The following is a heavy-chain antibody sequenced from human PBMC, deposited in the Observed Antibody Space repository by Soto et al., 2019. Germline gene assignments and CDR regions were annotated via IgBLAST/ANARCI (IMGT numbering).Heavy chain of an antibody. J-gene: IGHJ6*02. CDR3: ARDKTQGYGMDV. CDR2: IYSGGST. CDR1: VFTVSSNY. V-gene: IGHV3-53*01. Sequence: AASLRLSFSASVFTVSSNYMSWVRQAPGKGLEWVSVIYSGGSTYYADSVKGRFTISGDNSKNTLYLQMNSLRAEDTAVYYCARDKTQGYGMDVWGQGTTVTVS.